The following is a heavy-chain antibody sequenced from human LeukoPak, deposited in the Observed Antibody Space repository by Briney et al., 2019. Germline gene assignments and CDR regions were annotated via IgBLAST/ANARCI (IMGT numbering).Heavy chain of an antibody. V-gene: IGHV1-46*01. CDR3: ARGGSGSHYSPFDY. J-gene: IGHJ4*02. D-gene: IGHD3-10*01. Sequence: ASVTVSFTASGYTFTNYYIHWVREAPGQGLEWMGIINPSSGSTSYAQKFQGRVTMTRDTSTSTLYLELSSLWSEDTAVYYCARGGSGSHYSPFDYWGQGTLVTVSS. CDR1: GYTFTNYY. CDR2: INPSSGST.